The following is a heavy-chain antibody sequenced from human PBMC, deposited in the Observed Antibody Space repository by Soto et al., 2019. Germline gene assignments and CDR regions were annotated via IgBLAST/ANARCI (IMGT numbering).Heavy chain of an antibody. V-gene: IGHV2-5*02. D-gene: IGHD3-10*01. J-gene: IGHJ4*02. Sequence: QITLKESGPTLVKPTQTLTLTCAFSGFSLSTSSGVGVGWIRQPPGKALEWLALIYWDDDKRYSPSLKSRLTIPKDTPKNQVVLTLTNMDPVDTATYYCARTYYASGTYFDYWGQGTLVTVSS. CDR3: ARTYYASGTYFDY. CDR2: IYWDDDK. CDR1: GFSLSTSSGVG.